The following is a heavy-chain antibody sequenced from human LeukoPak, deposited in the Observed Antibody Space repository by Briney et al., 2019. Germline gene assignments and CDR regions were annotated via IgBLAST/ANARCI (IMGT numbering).Heavy chain of an antibody. CDR3: VRDLGHSRHYFEY. CDR2: ISQDGSET. CDR1: GFTFNSFF. Sequence: GGSLRLSCAASGFTFNSFFLNWVRLTPGRELEWLACISQDGSETFYMDSVRGRFTISRDNTKNSLYLQMDSLRAEDTAVYFCVRDLGHSRHYFEYWGQGTMVTVSS. V-gene: IGHV3-7*01. J-gene: IGHJ3*01. D-gene: IGHD3-9*01.